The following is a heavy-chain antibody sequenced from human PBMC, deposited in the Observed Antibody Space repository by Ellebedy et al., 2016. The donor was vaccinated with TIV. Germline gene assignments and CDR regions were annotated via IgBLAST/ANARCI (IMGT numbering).Heavy chain of an antibody. V-gene: IGHV1-69*04. D-gene: IGHD4-17*01. CDR2: IIPILGIA. J-gene: IGHJ5*02. CDR3: ASHSFDYGDYGWFDP. CDR1: GGTFSSYA. Sequence: AASVKVSCKASGGTFSSYAISWVRQAPGQGLEWMGRIIPILGIANDAQKFQGRVTITADKSTSTAYMELSSLRSEDTAVYYCASHSFDYGDYGWFDPWGQGTLVTVSS.